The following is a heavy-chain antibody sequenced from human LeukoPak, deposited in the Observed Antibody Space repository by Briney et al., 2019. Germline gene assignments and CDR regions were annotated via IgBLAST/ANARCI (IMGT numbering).Heavy chain of an antibody. CDR3: AREGGSYSNYFDY. CDR2: IYSDGIST. D-gene: IGHD1-26*01. J-gene: IGHJ4*02. CDR1: GFAFSSYW. Sequence: GGSLRLSCAASGFAFSSYWMHWVRQAPGKGLVWVSRIYSDGISTSYADSVKGRFTISRDNAKNTLYLQMNSLKAEDTAIYYCAREGGSYSNYFDYWGQGTLVTVSS. V-gene: IGHV3-74*01.